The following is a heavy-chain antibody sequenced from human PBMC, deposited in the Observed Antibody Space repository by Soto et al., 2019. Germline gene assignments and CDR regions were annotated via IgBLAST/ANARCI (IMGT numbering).Heavy chain of an antibody. CDR2: IIPIFGTA. V-gene: IGHV1-69*13. CDR3: ARTSRGVVVHRFDP. CDR1: GGTFSSYA. D-gene: IGHD2-15*01. Sequence: SVKVSCKASGGTFSSYAISWVRQAPGQGLEWMGGIIPIFGTANYAQKFQGRVTITADESTSTAYMELGSLRSEDTAVYYCARTSRGVVVHRFDPWGQGTLVTVSS. J-gene: IGHJ5*02.